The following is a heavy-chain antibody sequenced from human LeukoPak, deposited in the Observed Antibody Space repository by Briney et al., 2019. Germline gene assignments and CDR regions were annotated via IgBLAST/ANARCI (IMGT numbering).Heavy chain of an antibody. Sequence: PSDTLSLTCTVSGGSISSYYTSWIRQPPGKGLEWIGYIYYSGSTNDNPSLKSRVTISVDTSKNQFSLKLSSVTAADTAVYYCARPAHYGSGSYPYYFDYWGQGTLVTVSS. V-gene: IGHV4-59*07. CDR2: IYYSGST. CDR1: GGSISSYY. J-gene: IGHJ4*02. CDR3: ARPAHYGSGSYPYYFDY. D-gene: IGHD3-10*01.